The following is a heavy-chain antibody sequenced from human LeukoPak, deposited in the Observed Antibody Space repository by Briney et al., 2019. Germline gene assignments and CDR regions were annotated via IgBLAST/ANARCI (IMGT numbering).Heavy chain of an antibody. D-gene: IGHD3-9*01. CDR3: ASGLRYFDLYY. J-gene: IGHJ4*02. V-gene: IGHV4-61*02. CDR1: GGSISSGSYY. Sequence: SETLSLTCTVSGGSISSGSYYWSWIRQPAGTGLEWIGRIYTSGSTNYNPSLKSRVTISVDTSKNQFSLKLSSVTAADTAVYYCASGLRYFDLYYWGQGTLVTVSS. CDR2: IYTSGST.